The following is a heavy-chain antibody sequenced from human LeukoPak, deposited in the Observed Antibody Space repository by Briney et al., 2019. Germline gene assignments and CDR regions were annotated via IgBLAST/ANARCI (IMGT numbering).Heavy chain of an antibody. CDR3: AKYWITMVRGVITVDWFDP. J-gene: IGHJ5*02. CDR1: GFTFSSYA. D-gene: IGHD3-10*01. V-gene: IGHV3-23*01. CDR2: ISGSGGST. Sequence: TGGSLRLSCAASGFTFSSYAMTWVRQAPGKGLEWVSAISGSGGSTYYADSVKGRFTISRDNSKNTLYLQMNSLRAEDTAVYYCAKYWITMVRGVITVDWFDPWGQGTLVTVSS.